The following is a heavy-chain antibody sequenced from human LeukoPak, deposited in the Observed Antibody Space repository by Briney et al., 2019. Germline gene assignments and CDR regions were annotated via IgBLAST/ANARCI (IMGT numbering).Heavy chain of an antibody. V-gene: IGHV4-38-2*01. CDR3: ASTLINHYYYYMDV. J-gene: IGHJ6*03. D-gene: IGHD3-10*01. Sequence: SETLSLTCAVSGYSISSGYYWGWIRQPPGKGLEWIGSIYHSGSTYYNPSLKSRVTISVDTSKNQFSLKLSSVTAADTAAYYCASTLINHYYYYMDVWGKGTTVTVSS. CDR2: IYHSGST. CDR1: GYSISSGYY.